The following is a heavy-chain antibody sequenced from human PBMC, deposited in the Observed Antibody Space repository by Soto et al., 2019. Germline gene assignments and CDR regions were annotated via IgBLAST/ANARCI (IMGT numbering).Heavy chain of an antibody. CDR1: GFTFSSYA. D-gene: IGHD7-27*01. Sequence: DVQLLESGGELVQPGGSLRLACAASGFTFSSYAMSWVRQAPGKGLEWVSGLSGSGGSTNYADSVKGRFTISRDNSKNTLYLQMSRLRDDDTAIYYCAKDLRDWGFFDSWGQGTLVTVSS. V-gene: IGHV3-23*01. J-gene: IGHJ4*02. CDR3: AKDLRDWGFFDS. CDR2: LSGSGGST.